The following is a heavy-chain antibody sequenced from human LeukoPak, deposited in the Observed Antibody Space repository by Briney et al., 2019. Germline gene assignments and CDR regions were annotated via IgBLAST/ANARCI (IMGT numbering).Heavy chain of an antibody. Sequence: GGSLRLSCAASGFTFSSYAMIWVRQAPGKGLEWVSSISSTGNFIYYADSLKGRFTVSRDNAKNSLYLQMNSLRAEDTAVYYCARDLWDHWGQGTLDTVSS. J-gene: IGHJ4*02. V-gene: IGHV3-21*01. CDR3: ARDLWDH. CDR1: GFTFSSYA. CDR2: ISSTGNFI.